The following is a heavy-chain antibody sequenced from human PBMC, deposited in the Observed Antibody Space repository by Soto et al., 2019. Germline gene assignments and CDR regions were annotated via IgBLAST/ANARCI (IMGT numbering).Heavy chain of an antibody. V-gene: IGHV3-33*01. D-gene: IGHD6-19*01. Sequence: QVQLVESGGGVVQPGRSLRLSCAASGFTFSGYGIHWVRQAPGQGLEWVAVIWYDPNKTYYADSVKGRFTISRDNSKNTLYLQMNSLTVEDTAVYYCATDGPGSGRYFGEYWGQGTLVTVSS. CDR1: GFTFSGYG. CDR2: IWYDPNKT. CDR3: ATDGPGSGRYFGEY. J-gene: IGHJ4*02.